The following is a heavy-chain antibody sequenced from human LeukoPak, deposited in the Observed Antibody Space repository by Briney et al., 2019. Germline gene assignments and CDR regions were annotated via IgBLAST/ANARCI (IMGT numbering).Heavy chain of an antibody. CDR3: ARGRRSYRPPSYYYDYAMDV. CDR2: IYYSGTT. Sequence: SETLSLTCTVSGGSISRYNWSWMRQPPGKGLEWIGYIYYSGTTDYNPSLKSRVTISVDTSKNQFSLKLSSVTAADTAVYYCARGRRSYRPPSYYYDYAMDVWGQGTTVTVSS. V-gene: IGHV4-59*01. J-gene: IGHJ6*02. CDR1: GGSISRYN. D-gene: IGHD3-10*01.